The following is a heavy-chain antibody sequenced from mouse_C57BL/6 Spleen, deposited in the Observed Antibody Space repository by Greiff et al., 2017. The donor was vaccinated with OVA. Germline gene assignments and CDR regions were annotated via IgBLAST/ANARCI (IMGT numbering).Heavy chain of an antibody. CDR1: GYTFTSYW. CDR2: IDPSDSYT. V-gene: IGHV1-69*01. Sequence: QVQLQQPGAELVMPGASVKLSCKASGYTFTSYWLHWVKQRPGQGLEWIGEIDPSDSYTNYNQKFKGKSTLTVDKSSSTAYMQLSSLTSEDSAVYYCARWRDGFAYWGQGTLVTVSA. CDR3: ARWRDGFAY. J-gene: IGHJ3*01.